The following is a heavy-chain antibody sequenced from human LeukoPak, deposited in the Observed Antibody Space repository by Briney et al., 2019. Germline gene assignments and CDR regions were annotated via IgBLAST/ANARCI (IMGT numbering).Heavy chain of an antibody. CDR2: IYHSGST. D-gene: IGHD3-10*01. V-gene: IGHV4-39*07. CDR3: ARDVRPYYYGSGSYYLDDY. J-gene: IGHJ4*02. CDR1: GGFISSGSYY. Sequence: SETLSLTCTVSGGFISSGSYYWNWIRQPPGKGLEWIGSIYHSGSTYYNPSLKSRVTISVDTSKNQFSLKLSSVTAADTAVYYCARDVRPYYYGSGSYYLDDYWGQGTLVTVSS.